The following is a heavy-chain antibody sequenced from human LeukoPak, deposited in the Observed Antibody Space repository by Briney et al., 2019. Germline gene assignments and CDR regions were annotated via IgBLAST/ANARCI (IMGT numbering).Heavy chain of an antibody. V-gene: IGHV3-66*01. D-gene: IGHD4-17*01. J-gene: IGHJ4*02. CDR1: GFTFINYS. CDR2: IYSGGST. Sequence: GGSLRLSCTASGFTFINYSMNWVRQAPGKGLEWVSVIYSGGSTYYADSVKGRFTISRDNSKNTLYLQMNSLRPEDTAVYYCAKGGASVTRYVDYWGQGTLVTVSS. CDR3: AKGGASVTRYVDY.